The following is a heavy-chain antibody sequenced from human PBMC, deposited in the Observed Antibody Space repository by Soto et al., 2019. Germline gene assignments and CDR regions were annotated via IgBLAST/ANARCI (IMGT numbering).Heavy chain of an antibody. CDR1: GGSISSSNW. D-gene: IGHD1-26*01. Sequence: QVPLQESGPGLVKPSGTLSLTCAVSGGSISSSNWWSWVRQPPGKGLEWIGEIYHSGSTNYNPSLKSRVTRAVDKSKNQFSLKLSSVTAADAAVYYCARAGVGATKVRFDYWGQGTLVTVSS. J-gene: IGHJ4*02. V-gene: IGHV4-4*02. CDR2: IYHSGST. CDR3: ARAGVGATKVRFDY.